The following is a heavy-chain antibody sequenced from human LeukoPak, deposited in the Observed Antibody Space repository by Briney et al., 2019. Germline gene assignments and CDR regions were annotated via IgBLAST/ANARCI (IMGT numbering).Heavy chain of an antibody. Sequence: SETLSLTCTVSGDSNSYYWSWIRQPAGKGLEWIGRIFTGGSTNYNPSLKSRVTMSVDTSKNQFSLKMRSVTAADTAIYFCARVTEPHYYFGYWGQGALVTVSS. CDR3: ARVTEPHYYFGY. CDR2: IFTGGST. CDR1: GDSNSYY. J-gene: IGHJ4*02. V-gene: IGHV4-4*07. D-gene: IGHD1-20*01.